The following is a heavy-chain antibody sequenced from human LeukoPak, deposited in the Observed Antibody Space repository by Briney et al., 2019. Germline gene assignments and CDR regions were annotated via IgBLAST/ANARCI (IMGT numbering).Heavy chain of an antibody. D-gene: IGHD3-10*01. CDR1: GFTFSSYG. J-gene: IGHJ4*02. CDR2: IRYDGSNK. Sequence: GGSLRLSCAASGFTFSSYGMHWVRQAPGKGLEWVAFIRYDGSNKYYADSVKGRFTISRDNSKNTLYLQMNSLRAEDTAVYYCAKRYYYGSGSSYFDYWGQGTLVTVSS. CDR3: AKRYYYGSGSSYFDY. V-gene: IGHV3-30*02.